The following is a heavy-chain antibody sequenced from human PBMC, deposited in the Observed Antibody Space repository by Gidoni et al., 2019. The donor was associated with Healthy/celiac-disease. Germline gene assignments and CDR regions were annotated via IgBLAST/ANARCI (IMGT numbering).Heavy chain of an antibody. V-gene: IGHV3-33*01. CDR1: GFTFSSYG. J-gene: IGHJ4*02. Sequence: QVQLVESGGGVVHPGRSLRLSCAASGFTFSSYGMHWVRQAPGTGLEWVAVIWYDGSNKYYEDSVKGRFTISRDNSKNTLYLKMNSLRAEDTAVYYCARGSDHYFDYWGQGTLVTVSS. CDR3: ARGSDHYFDY. CDR2: IWYDGSNK. D-gene: IGHD6-6*01.